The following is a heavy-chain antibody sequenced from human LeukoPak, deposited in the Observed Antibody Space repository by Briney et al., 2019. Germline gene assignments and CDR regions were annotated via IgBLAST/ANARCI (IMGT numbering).Heavy chain of an antibody. CDR3: ARDCSDTGCYNTAFDY. D-gene: IGHD2-2*02. CDR1: GFTFSNNW. CDR2: ISRDGSST. J-gene: IGHJ4*02. Sequence: GGSLRLSCAASGFTFSNNWMHWVRQAPGKGLVWVSRISRDGSSTSYADSVKGRFTISRDNAKNTLYLQMNTLRAEDTAVYYCARDCSDTGCYNTAFDYWGQGTLVTVSS. V-gene: IGHV3-74*01.